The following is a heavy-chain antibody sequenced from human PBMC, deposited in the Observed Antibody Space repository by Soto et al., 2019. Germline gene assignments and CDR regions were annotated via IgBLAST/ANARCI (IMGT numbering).Heavy chain of an antibody. CDR1: GDTFSSYA. J-gene: IGHJ4*02. CDR3: ARGGFSSSWRFDY. D-gene: IGHD6-13*01. V-gene: IGHV1-69*06. Sequence: QVQLVQSGAEVRKPGSSVKVSCKASGDTFSSYAISWVRQAPGQGLEWMGGIVPFIGTTNYAQNFQGRVTITADKSKRTNYMELTSMRSEDTAVYYCARGGFSSSWRFDYWGQGALVTVSS. CDR2: IVPFIGTT.